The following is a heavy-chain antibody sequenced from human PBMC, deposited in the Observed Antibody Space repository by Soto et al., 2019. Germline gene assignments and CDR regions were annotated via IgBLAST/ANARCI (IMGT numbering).Heavy chain of an antibody. J-gene: IGHJ6*02. CDR2: IRSKANSYAT. V-gene: IGHV3-73*02. D-gene: IGHD6-13*01. CDR3: TSSSWVPTYYYYYGMDV. CDR1: GFTFSGSA. Sequence: EVQLVESGGGLVQPGGSLKLSCAASGFTFSGSAMHWVRQASGKGLEWVGRIRSKANSYATAYAASVKGRFTISRDDSKNTAYLQMNSLKTEDTAVYYCTSSSWVPTYYYYYGMDVWGQGTTVTVS.